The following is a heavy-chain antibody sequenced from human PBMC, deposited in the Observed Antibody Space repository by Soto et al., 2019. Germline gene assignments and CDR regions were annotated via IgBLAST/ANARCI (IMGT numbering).Heavy chain of an antibody. V-gene: IGHV4-34*01. CDR1: GGSFSGYY. CDR2: INHSGST. J-gene: IGHJ5*02. Sequence: SETLSLTCAVYGGSFSGYYWSWIRQPPGKGLEWIGEINHSGSTNYNPSLKSRVTISVDTSKNQFSLKLSSVTAADTAVYYCARRGVVQPYQLLYWFDPWGQGTLVTVSS. D-gene: IGHD2-2*01. CDR3: ARRGVVQPYQLLYWFDP.